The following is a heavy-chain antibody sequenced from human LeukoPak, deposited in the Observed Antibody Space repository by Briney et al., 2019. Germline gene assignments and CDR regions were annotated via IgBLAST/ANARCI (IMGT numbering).Heavy chain of an antibody. J-gene: IGHJ5*02. CDR1: GFIFSDYW. CDR3: TVIVTGS. Sequence: GGSLRLSCAASGFIFSDYWTYWVRQAPGKGLVWVSRISGDGSRTNYADSVKGRFTISRDNAENTLYLQMNSLRVEDTAVYYCTVIVTGSWGQGTLVTVSS. CDR2: ISGDGSRT. V-gene: IGHV3-74*01. D-gene: IGHD2/OR15-2a*01.